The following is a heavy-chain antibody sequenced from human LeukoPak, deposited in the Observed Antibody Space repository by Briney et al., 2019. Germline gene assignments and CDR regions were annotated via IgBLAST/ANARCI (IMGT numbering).Heavy chain of an antibody. V-gene: IGHV4-31*03. D-gene: IGHD5-24*01. CDR2: IYYSGST. CDR3: ARVGGDGYGTNFDY. Sequence: SETPSLTCTVSGGSISSGGYYWSWIRQHPGKGLEWIGYIYYSGSTYYNPSLKSRVTISVDTSKNQFSLKLSSVTAADTAVYYCARVGGDGYGTNFDYWGQGTLVTVSS. CDR1: GGSISSGGYY. J-gene: IGHJ4*02.